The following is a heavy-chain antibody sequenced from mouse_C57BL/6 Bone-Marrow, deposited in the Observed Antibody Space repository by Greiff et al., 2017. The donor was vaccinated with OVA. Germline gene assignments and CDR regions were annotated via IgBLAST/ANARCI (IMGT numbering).Heavy chain of an antibody. V-gene: IGHV2-6*03. J-gene: IGHJ3*01. CDR3: ARRGYSNYGWFAY. D-gene: IGHD2-5*01. CDR1: GFSLTSYG. CDR2: IWSDGST. Sequence: VKLMESGPGLVAPSQSLSITCTVSGFSLTSYGVHWVRQPPGKGLEWLVVIWSDGSTTYNSALKSRLSISKDNSKSQVFLKMNRLQTDDTAMYYCARRGYSNYGWFAYWGQGTLVTVSA.